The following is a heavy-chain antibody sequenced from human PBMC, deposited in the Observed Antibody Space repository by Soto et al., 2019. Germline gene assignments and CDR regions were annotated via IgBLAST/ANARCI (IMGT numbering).Heavy chain of an antibody. CDR3: ARGGWVRKNWFDP. CDR1: GGSFSGYY. D-gene: IGHD5-12*01. Sequence: SETLSLTCAVYGGSFSGYYWSWIRQPPGKGLEWIGEINHSGSTNYNPSLKSRVTISVDTSKNQFSLKLSSVTAADTAVYYCARGGWVRKNWFDPWGQGTLVTVSS. J-gene: IGHJ5*02. V-gene: IGHV4-34*01. CDR2: INHSGST.